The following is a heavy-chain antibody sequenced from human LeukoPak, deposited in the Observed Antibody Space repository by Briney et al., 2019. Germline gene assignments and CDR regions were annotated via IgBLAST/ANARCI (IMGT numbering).Heavy chain of an antibody. V-gene: IGHV4-34*01. CDR2: INHSGST. D-gene: IGHD3-3*01. CDR1: GGSFSGYY. CDR3: ARGPRYDFWSGYYTPTDAFDI. Sequence: SETLSLTCAVYGGSFSGYYWSRIRQPPGKGLEWIGEINHSGSTNYNPSLKSRVTISVDTSKNQFSLKLSSVTAADTAVYYCARGPRYDFWSGYYTPTDAFDIWGQGTMVTVSS. J-gene: IGHJ3*02.